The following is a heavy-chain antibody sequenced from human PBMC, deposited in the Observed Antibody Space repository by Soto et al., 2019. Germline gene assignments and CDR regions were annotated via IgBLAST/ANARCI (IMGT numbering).Heavy chain of an antibody. CDR1: GFTFSSYG. CDR2: IWYDGSNK. CDR3: ARFQFDSSGYYAFDY. J-gene: IGHJ4*02. Sequence: QVQLVESGGGVVQPGRSLRLPCAASGFTFSSYGMHWVRQAPGKGLEWVAVIWYDGSNKYYADSVKGRFTISRDNSKNTLYLQMNSLRAEDTAVYYCARFQFDSSGYYAFDYWGQGTLVTVSS. V-gene: IGHV3-33*01. D-gene: IGHD3-22*01.